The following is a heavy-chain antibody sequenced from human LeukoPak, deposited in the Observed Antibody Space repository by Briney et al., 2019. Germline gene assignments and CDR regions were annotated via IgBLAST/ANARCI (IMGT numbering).Heavy chain of an antibody. V-gene: IGHV1-69*13. J-gene: IGHJ5*02. D-gene: IGHD3-9*01. CDR2: IIPIFGTA. CDR1: GGTFSSYA. CDR3: ARDPHINYDILTGDNWFDP. Sequence: ASVKVSCKASGGTFSSYAISWVRQAPGQGLEWMGGIIPIFGTANYAQKFQGRVTITADESTSTAYMELSSLRSEDTAVYYCARDPHINYDILTGDNWFDPWGQGTLVTVSS.